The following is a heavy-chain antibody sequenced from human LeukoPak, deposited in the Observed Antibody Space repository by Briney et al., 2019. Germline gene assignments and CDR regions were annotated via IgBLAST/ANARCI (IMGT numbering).Heavy chain of an antibody. D-gene: IGHD2-15*01. V-gene: IGHV3-74*01. CDR3: ARDWHCNRGSCYRAPPP. CDR1: GFTFSTYW. J-gene: IGHJ4*02. Sequence: GGSLRLSCAASGFTFSTYWIHWVRQAPGKGLVWVSRVSPDGSVTFFADSVKGRFTISRDNAKNTLYLQMNSLRVEDTAVYYCARDWHCNRGSCYRAPPPWGQGTLVTVSS. CDR2: VSPDGSVT.